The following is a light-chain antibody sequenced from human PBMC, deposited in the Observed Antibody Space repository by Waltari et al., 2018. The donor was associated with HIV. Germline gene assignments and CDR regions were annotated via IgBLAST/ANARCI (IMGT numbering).Light chain of an antibody. CDR2: GAP. V-gene: IGKV3-20*01. CDR3: QQYGSSVT. CDR1: QSVSSRY. J-gene: IGKJ2*01. Sequence: EIVLTQSPGTLSLSPGERATLPCRASQSVSSRYLAWYQQTPGQAPRLLIYGAPSRATGIPDRCSGSGSGIDFTLTISRLEPEEFAVYYCQQYGSSVTFGQGTKLEIK.